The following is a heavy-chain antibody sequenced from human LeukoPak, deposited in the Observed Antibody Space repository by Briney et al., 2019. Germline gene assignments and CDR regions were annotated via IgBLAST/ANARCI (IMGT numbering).Heavy chain of an antibody. V-gene: IGHV6-1*01. Sequence: SQTLSLTCAISGDSVSSNSAAWNWIRQSPSRDLEWLGRTYYGSKWYTDYAVSVKSRITINPDTPKNQFSLQLNSVTPEDTAVYYCARNPNSFSSSWSLFDYWGQGTLVTVSS. CDR3: ARNPNSFSSSWSLFDY. CDR2: TYYGSKWYT. J-gene: IGHJ4*02. CDR1: GDSVSSNSAA. D-gene: IGHD6-13*01.